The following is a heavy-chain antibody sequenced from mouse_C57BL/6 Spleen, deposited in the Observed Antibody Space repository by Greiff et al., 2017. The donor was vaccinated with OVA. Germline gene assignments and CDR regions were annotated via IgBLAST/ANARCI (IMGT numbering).Heavy chain of an antibody. V-gene: IGHV5-9*01. CDR1: GFTFSSYT. Sequence: EVMLVESGGGLVKPGGSLKLSCAASGFTFSSYTMSWVRQTPEKRLEWVATISGGGGNTYYPDSVKGRFTISRDNAKNTLYLQMSSLRSEDTALYYCARHRYGSSLNWYFDVWGTGTTVTVSS. D-gene: IGHD1-1*01. CDR3: ARHRYGSSLNWYFDV. J-gene: IGHJ1*03. CDR2: ISGGGGNT.